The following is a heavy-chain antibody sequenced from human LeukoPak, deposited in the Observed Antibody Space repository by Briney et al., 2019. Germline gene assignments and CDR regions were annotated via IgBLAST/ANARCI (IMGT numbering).Heavy chain of an antibody. CDR3: AKVSLTDITGTTKWPYYYMDV. CDR1: GFTFRSYS. D-gene: IGHD1-7*01. CDR2: ISSSSRYI. Sequence: GGSLRLSCAASGFTFRSYSMNWVRQAPGKGLEWVSSISSSSRYIYYADSVKGRFTISRDNAKNSLYLQMNSLRAEDTAVYYCAKVSLTDITGTTKWPYYYMDVWGKGTTVTISS. J-gene: IGHJ6*03. V-gene: IGHV3-21*04.